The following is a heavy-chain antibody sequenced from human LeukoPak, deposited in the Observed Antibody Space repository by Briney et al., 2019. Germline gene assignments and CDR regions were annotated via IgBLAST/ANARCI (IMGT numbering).Heavy chain of an antibody. Sequence: SETLSLTCTVSGASISSYYWSWLRQPPGKGLEWIGHIYYSGSTTYNPSLKSRVTISVDTSKNQFSLNLSSVTAADTAVYYCARGFGSPDYWGQGTLVTVSS. CDR2: IYYSGST. J-gene: IGHJ4*02. D-gene: IGHD3-16*01. CDR1: GASISSYY. CDR3: ARGFGSPDY. V-gene: IGHV4-59*01.